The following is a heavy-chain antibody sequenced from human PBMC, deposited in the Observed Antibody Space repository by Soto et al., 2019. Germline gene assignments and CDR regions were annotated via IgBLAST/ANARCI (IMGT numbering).Heavy chain of an antibody. J-gene: IGHJ6*04. CDR3: ARHSVVVAATPLMDV. V-gene: IGHV1-18*01. D-gene: IGHD2-15*01. Sequence: ASVKVSCKASGYTFTSYGISWVRQAPGQGLEWMGWISAYNGNTNYAQKLQGRVTMTTDTSTSTAYMELRSLRSDDTAVYYCARHSVVVAATPLMDVWGKGTTVTVSS. CDR2: ISAYNGNT. CDR1: GYTFTSYG.